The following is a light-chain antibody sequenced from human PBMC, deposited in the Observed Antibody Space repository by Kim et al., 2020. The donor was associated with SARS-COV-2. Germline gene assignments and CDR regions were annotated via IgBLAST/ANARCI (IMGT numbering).Light chain of an antibody. V-gene: IGKV2-40*01. CDR1: QSLLDSDDGKMY. Sequence: EIVMTQTPLSLPVRPGEPASISCRSSQSLLDSDDGKMYLDWYLQKPGKSPQLLIYALSSRASGVPDRFSGSGSATDFTLTISRVGGGDVGLYSCMQRIESPYILGRGTKQEI. CDR3: MQRIESPYI. J-gene: IGKJ2*01. CDR2: ALS.